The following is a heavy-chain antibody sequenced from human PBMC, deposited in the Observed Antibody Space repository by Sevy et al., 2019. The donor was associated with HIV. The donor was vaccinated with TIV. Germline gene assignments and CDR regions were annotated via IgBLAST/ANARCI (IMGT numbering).Heavy chain of an antibody. Sequence: ASVKVSCRASGGTFSSYSISWVRQPPGQGLEWIGGITRIFKTPNYAQNFQGRVTITADESTSVAYMELSSLTSDDTAVYYGALGGGYQLLANYYYALDVWGQGTTVTVSS. J-gene: IGHJ6*02. CDR3: ALGGGYQLLANYYYALDV. CDR1: GGTFSSYS. D-gene: IGHD2-2*01. CDR2: ITRIFKTP. V-gene: IGHV1-69*13.